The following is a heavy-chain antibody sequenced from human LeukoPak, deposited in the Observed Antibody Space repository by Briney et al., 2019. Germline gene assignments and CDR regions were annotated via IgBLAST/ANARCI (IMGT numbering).Heavy chain of an antibody. CDR3: ARDRDWNSGFDY. CDR1: GFTFSRYW. D-gene: IGHD1-7*01. J-gene: IGHJ4*02. V-gene: IGHV3-74*01. Sequence: PGGSLRLSCAASGFTFSRYWMNWVRQAPGKGLVWVSRINGDGTSTSYADSVKGRFTISRDNAKNSLYLQMNSLRADDTALYYCARDRDWNSGFDYWGQGTLVTVSS. CDR2: INGDGTST.